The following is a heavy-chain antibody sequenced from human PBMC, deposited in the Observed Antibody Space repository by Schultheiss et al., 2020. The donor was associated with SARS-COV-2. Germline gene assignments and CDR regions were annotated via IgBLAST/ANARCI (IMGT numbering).Heavy chain of an antibody. V-gene: IGHV3-30*03. CDR3: ATQGRVPPNKYYYYMDV. Sequence: GGSLRLSCAASGFTFSSYSMNWVRQAPGKGLEWVAVISYDGSNIYYADSVKGRFTISRDNSKNTLYLQMNSLRAEDTAVYYCATQGRVPPNKYYYYMDVWGKGTTVTVSS. D-gene: IGHD1/OR15-1a*01. CDR2: ISYDGSNI. J-gene: IGHJ6*03. CDR1: GFTFSSYS.